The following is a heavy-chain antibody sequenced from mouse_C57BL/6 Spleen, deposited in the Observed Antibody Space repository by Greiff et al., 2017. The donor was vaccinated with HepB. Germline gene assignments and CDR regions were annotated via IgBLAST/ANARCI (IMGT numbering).Heavy chain of an antibody. Sequence: QVQLKQPGAELVMPGASVKLSCKASGYTFTSYWMHWVKQRPGQGLEWIGEIDPSDSYTNYNQKLKGKSTLTVDKSSSTAYMQRSSLTSEDSAVYYCARKGVDYYGSRGYFDVWGTGTTVTVSS. D-gene: IGHD1-1*01. CDR3: ARKGVDYYGSRGYFDV. CDR2: IDPSDSYT. V-gene: IGHV1-69*01. CDR1: GYTFTSYW. J-gene: IGHJ1*03.